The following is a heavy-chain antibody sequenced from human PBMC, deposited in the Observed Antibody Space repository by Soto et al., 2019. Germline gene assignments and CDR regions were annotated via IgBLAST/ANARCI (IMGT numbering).Heavy chain of an antibody. CDR2: IYHSGTT. J-gene: IGHJ4*02. CDR1: GDSFSSNTW. V-gene: IGHV4-4*02. D-gene: IGHD5-12*01. Sequence: QVQLQESGPGLVKPSGTLSLTCAVSGDSFSSNTWWTWVRQPPGKGLELIGEIYHSGTTNYNPSLKGRVNISGDRSKNLLSLSLTSVAAAVTAVYYCAVPGSGGFENWGQGTMVTVS. CDR3: AVPGSGGFEN.